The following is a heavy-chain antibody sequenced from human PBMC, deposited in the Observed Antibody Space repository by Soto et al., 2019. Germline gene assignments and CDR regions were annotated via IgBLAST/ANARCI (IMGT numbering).Heavy chain of an antibody. D-gene: IGHD6-13*01. Sequence: SCKASGYTFSSYGMHWVRQAPGKGLEWVAVIWYDGSNKYYADSVKGRFTIPRDNSKNTLYLQMSSLRAEDTAVYYCARGPSSWLDYWGQGTLVTVSS. CDR2: IWYDGSNK. CDR1: GYTFSSYG. V-gene: IGHV3-33*01. J-gene: IGHJ4*02. CDR3: ARGPSSWLDY.